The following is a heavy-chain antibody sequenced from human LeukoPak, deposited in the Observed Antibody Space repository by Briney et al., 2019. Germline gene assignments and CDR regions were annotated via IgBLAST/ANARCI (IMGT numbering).Heavy chain of an antibody. V-gene: IGHV3-30*18. J-gene: IGHJ3*02. CDR3: AKDRSSGWYGAFDI. Sequence: GGSLRLSCAASGFTFSSYGMHWVRQAPGKGLEWVAVISYDGSNKYYADSVKGRFTISRDNSKNTLYLQMNSLRAEDTAVYDCAKDRSSGWYGAFDIWGQGTMVTVSS. CDR2: ISYDGSNK. CDR1: GFTFSSYG. D-gene: IGHD6-19*01.